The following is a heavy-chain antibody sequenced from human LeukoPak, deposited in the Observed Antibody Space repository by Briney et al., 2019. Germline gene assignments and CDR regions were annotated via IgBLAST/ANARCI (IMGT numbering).Heavy chain of an antibody. D-gene: IGHD2-2*02. Sequence: ASVKVSCKASGYTFTSYYMHWVRQAPGQGLEWMGIINPSGGSTSYAQKFQGRVTMTRDMSTSTVYMELSSLRSEDTAVYYCARSGGDCSSTSCYRTYYYYYMDVWGKGTTVTASS. CDR3: ARSGGDCSSTSCYRTYYYYYMDV. V-gene: IGHV1-46*01. J-gene: IGHJ6*03. CDR1: GYTFTSYY. CDR2: INPSGGST.